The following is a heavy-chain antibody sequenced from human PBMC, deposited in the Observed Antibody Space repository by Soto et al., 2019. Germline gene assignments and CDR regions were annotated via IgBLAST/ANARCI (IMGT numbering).Heavy chain of an antibody. CDR2: IKTKSEGGTT. V-gene: IGHV3-15*01. J-gene: IGHJ4*02. CDR3: TTYNWNIGDY. CDR1: GFNFSRDW. D-gene: IGHD1-20*01. Sequence: EVQLVESGGGLVQPGGSLRVSCVASGFNFSRDWMNWVRQAPGKGLEWVGRIKTKSEGGTTDYAAPVNGRFSISRDDSESTMYLQMNSLKTEDTAVYYCTTYNWNIGDYWGQGTLVTVSS.